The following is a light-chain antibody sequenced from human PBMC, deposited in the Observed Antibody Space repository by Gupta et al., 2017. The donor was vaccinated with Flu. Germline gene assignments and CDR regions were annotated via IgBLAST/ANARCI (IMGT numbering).Light chain of an antibody. Sequence: PWARVHLACVASHGISNTLTWDQAKPGHAPRLLIYDASTRAPGTPAMFSGGGSGTEFTLTIGSLQSEDFARNFCHHYNDRGSFGQGTKLGTK. CDR1: HGISNT. J-gene: IGKJ2*01. CDR3: HHYNDRGS. CDR2: DAS. V-gene: IGKV3-15*01.